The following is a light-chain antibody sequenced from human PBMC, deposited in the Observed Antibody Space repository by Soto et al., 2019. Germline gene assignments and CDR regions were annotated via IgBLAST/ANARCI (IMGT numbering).Light chain of an antibody. J-gene: IGKJ1*01. CDR3: QEYNTWPWT. V-gene: IGKV3-15*01. CDR1: QSVNSY. CDR2: GAS. Sequence: EIVLTQSPGTLSLSPGERATLSCRASQSVNSYLAWYQQKLGQPRRVLIYGASTRATGIPARFTGSGSGTEFILTITSLQSEDSAVYYCQEYNTWPWTFGQGTKVDIK.